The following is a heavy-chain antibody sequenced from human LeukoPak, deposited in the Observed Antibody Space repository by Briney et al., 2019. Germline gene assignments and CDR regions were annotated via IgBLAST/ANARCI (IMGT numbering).Heavy chain of an antibody. J-gene: IGHJ4*02. V-gene: IGHV4-34*01. D-gene: IGHD4-17*01. CDR1: GGSFSGYY. Sequence: SETLSLTCAVYGGSFSGYYWSWIRQPPGKGLEWIGEINHSGSTNYNPSLKSRVTISVDTSKNQFSLKLSSVTAADAAVYYCARGSSAGDYEEWYWGQGTLVTVSS. CDR3: ARGSSAGDYEEWY. CDR2: INHSGST.